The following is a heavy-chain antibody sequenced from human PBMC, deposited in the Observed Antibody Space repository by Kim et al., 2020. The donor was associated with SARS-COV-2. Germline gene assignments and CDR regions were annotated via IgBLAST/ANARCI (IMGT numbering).Heavy chain of an antibody. CDR3: AREGIKQWLARVDYYYYGMDV. CDR2: ISAYNGNT. J-gene: IGHJ6*02. V-gene: IGHV1-18*04. Sequence: ASVKVSCKASGYTFTSYGISWVRQAPGQGLEWMGWISAYNGNTNYAQKLQVRVTMTTDTSTSTAYMELRSLRSDDTAVYYCAREGIKQWLARVDYYYYGMDVWGQGTTVTVSS. D-gene: IGHD6-19*01. CDR1: GYTFTSYG.